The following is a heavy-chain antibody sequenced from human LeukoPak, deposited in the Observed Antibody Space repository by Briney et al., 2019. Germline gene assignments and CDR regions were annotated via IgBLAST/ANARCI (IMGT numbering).Heavy chain of an antibody. J-gene: IGHJ4*02. CDR2: ISAYNGNT. Sequence: GASVKVSCKASGYTFTSYGISWVRQAPGQGLEWMGWISAYNGNTNYAQKLLGRVTMTTDTSTSTADMELRSLRSDDTAVYYCARDSTPLGEDFAYWGQGTLVTVSS. V-gene: IGHV1-18*04. CDR1: GYTFTSYG. D-gene: IGHD3-10*01. CDR3: ARDSTPLGEDFAY.